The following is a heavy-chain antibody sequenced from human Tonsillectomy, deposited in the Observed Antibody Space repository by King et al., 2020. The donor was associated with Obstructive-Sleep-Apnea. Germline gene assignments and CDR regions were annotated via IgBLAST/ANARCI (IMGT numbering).Heavy chain of an antibody. CDR3: ARMRQYGSGSYYHDY. Sequence: VTLKESGPALVKPTQTLTLTCTFSGFSLTTSGMCVTWIRQPPGKALEWLARIDWDDDKYYSTSLKTRLTISRDTSKNQVVLTMTNMDPVDTAKYYCARMRQYGSGSYYHDYWGQGTLVTVSS. J-gene: IGHJ4*02. V-gene: IGHV2-70*11. CDR1: GFSLTTSGMC. CDR2: IDWDDDK. D-gene: IGHD3-10*01.